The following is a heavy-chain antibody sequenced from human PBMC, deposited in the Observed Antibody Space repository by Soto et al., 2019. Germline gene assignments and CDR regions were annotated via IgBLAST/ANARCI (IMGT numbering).Heavy chain of an antibody. CDR2: ISGSGGIT. Sequence: EVQLLESGGGLVQPGGSLRLSCAASGYTFSSYVMNWVRQPPGKGRVWVPGISGSGGITYYADSVKGRFTISRDNSKNTLYLQMNSLRAEETAVYYSVKGPRAPPPHDYGMEVWGQGTTVTVSS. CDR3: VKGPRAPPPHDYGMEV. V-gene: IGHV3-23*01. CDR1: GYTFSSYV. J-gene: IGHJ6*02.